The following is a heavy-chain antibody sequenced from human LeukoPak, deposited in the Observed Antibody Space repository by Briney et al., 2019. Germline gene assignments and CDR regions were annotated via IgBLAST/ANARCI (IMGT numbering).Heavy chain of an antibody. J-gene: IGHJ3*02. Sequence: ASVKVSCKASGYTFTSYYMHWVRQAPGQGLEWMGIINPSGGSTSYAQKFQGRVTMARDTSTSTVYMELSSLRSEDTAVYYCAGPRPGNDAFDIWGQGTMVTVSS. CDR2: INPSGGST. V-gene: IGHV1-46*01. CDR1: GYTFTSYY. CDR3: AGPRPGNDAFDI.